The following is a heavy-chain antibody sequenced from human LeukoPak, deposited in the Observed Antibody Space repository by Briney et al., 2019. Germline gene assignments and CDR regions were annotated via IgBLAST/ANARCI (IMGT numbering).Heavy chain of an antibody. D-gene: IGHD2-2*01. J-gene: IGHJ5*02. CDR2: INHSGST. CDR1: GGSISSYY. V-gene: IGHV4-34*01. Sequence: SETLSLTCTVSGGSISSYYWSWIRQPPGKGLEWIGEINHSGSTNYNPSLKSRVTISVDTSKNQFSLKLSSVTAAVTAVYYCARGPSIIVVVPAAQTNWFDPWGQGTLVTVSS. CDR3: ARGPSIIVVVPAAQTNWFDP.